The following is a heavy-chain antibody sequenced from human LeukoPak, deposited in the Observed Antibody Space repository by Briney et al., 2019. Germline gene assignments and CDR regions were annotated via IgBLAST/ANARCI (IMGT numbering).Heavy chain of an antibody. Sequence: ASVKVSCKASGYTFTGCYMHWLRQAPGQGLEWMGRINPNSGGTNYAQKFQGRVTMTRDTSISTAYMELSRLRSDDTAVYYCARAFGGVIVNDYWGQGTLVTVSS. CDR3: ARAFGGVIVNDY. J-gene: IGHJ4*02. CDR2: INPNSGGT. V-gene: IGHV1-2*06. D-gene: IGHD3-16*02. CDR1: GYTFTGCY.